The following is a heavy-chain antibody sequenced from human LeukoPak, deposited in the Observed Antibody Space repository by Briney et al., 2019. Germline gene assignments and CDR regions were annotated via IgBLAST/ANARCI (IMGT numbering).Heavy chain of an antibody. D-gene: IGHD2-15*01. CDR2: IIPIIGIA. J-gene: IGHJ6*02. CDR3: AILGYSGRDYGMDV. Sequence: SVKLSCTPSRGTFSTDAISWVRQAPGQELEWMGRIIPIIGIANYAQRFQGRVTITADKSTSTAYMELSSLRSEDTAVYDCAILGYSGRDYGMDVWGQGTTVTVSS. CDR1: RGTFSTDA. V-gene: IGHV1-69*04.